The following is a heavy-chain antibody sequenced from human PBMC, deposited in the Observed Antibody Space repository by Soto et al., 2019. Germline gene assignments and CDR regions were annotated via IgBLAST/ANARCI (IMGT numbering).Heavy chain of an antibody. CDR1: GYPFPSYA. Sequence: ASVKVACKASGYPFPSYAMHWVRQAPGQRLGWMGWINAGNGNTKYSQKFQGRVTITRDTSASTAYMELSSLRSEDTAVYYCARDGPIAAAVTPKPYYFDYWGRGTLVTVSS. CDR2: INAGNGNT. CDR3: ARDGPIAAAVTPKPYYFDY. D-gene: IGHD6-25*01. J-gene: IGHJ4*02. V-gene: IGHV1-3*01.